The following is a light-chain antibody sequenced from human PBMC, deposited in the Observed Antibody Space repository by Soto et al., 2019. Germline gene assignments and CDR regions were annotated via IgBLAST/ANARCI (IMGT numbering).Light chain of an antibody. CDR1: SSDVGSYNL. CDR3: CSYAGSSNWV. J-gene: IGLJ3*02. V-gene: IGLV2-23*02. CDR2: EVI. Sequence: QSVLTQPASVSGSPGQSITISCTGTSSDVGSYNLVSWYQQHPGKAPKVIIYEVIKRPSGVSNRFSGSKSGNTASLTISGLQAEDEADYYCCSYAGSSNWVFGGGTKVTVL.